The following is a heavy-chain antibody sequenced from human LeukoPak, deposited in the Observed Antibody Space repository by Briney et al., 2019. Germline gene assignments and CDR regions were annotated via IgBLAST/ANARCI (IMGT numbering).Heavy chain of an antibody. J-gene: IGHJ4*02. CDR3: TSPPNYGSGSYHFDY. V-gene: IGHV3-73*01. D-gene: IGHD3-10*01. Sequence: PGGSLRLSCAASGFTFSGSAMHWVRQASGKGLEWVGRIRSKANTYATAYGPSVKGRFTISRDDSENTAYLQMSGLKTEDTAVYYCTSPPNYGSGSYHFDYWGQGTLVTVSS. CDR1: GFTFSGSA. CDR2: IRSKANTYAT.